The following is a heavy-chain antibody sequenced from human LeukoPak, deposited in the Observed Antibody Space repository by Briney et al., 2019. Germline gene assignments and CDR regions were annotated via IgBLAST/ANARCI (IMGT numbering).Heavy chain of an antibody. CDR1: GGPISSSDW. J-gene: IGHJ4*02. CDR2: IYRNENP. V-gene: IGHV4-4*02. Sequence: SETLSLTCAVSGGPISSSDWWSWVRQPPGRGLEWIWYIYRNENPNYNPSLKSRVTMSVDKSKNQFSLRLSSVTAADTAVYYCARDPHCSNTNCPFDYWGQGTLVIVSS. D-gene: IGHD2-2*01. CDR3: ARDPHCSNTNCPFDY.